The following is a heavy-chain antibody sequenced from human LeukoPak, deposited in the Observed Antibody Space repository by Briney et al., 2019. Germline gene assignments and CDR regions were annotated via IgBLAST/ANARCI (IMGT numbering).Heavy chain of an antibody. D-gene: IGHD2-15*01. CDR3: AREGLGYCSGGSCSDPFDI. CDR1: GGSLSSYY. CDR2: IYYLGST. Sequence: SETLSLTCTVSGGSLSSYYWCCIRHPPGKGLVWIGYIYYLGSTNHNPPLRSRVTISVDTSKNQFSLKLSSVTAADTAVYYCAREGLGYCSGGSCSDPFDIWGQGTMVTVSS. J-gene: IGHJ3*02. V-gene: IGHV4-59*01.